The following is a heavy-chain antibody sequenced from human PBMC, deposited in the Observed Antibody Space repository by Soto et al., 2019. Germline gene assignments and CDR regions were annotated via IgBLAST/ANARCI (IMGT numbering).Heavy chain of an antibody. D-gene: IGHD6-19*01. CDR1: GFTFSSYC. J-gene: IGHJ4*02. Sequence: GGSLRLSCAASGFTFSSYCMHWVRQAPGKGLEWVAVISYDGSNKYYADSVKGRFTISRDNSKNTLYLQMNSPRAEDTAVYYCAKATLAKQWLFDYWGQGTLVTVSS. V-gene: IGHV3-30*18. CDR2: ISYDGSNK. CDR3: AKATLAKQWLFDY.